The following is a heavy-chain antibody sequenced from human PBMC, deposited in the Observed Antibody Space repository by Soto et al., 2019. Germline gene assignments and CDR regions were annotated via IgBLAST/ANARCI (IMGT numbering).Heavy chain of an antibody. CDR3: AKVGGGLWLHRSYYYYGMDV. CDR1: GCTFSSYG. V-gene: IGHV3-30*18. Sequence: QVQLVESGGGVVQPGRSLRLSCAASGCTFSSYGMHWVRQAPGKGLEWVAVISYDGSNKYYADSLKGRFTSSRDNSKNTLYLQMNSLRAEDTAVYYCAKVGGGLWLHRSYYYYGMDVWGQGTTVTVSS. D-gene: IGHD5-18*01. J-gene: IGHJ6*01. CDR2: ISYDGSNK.